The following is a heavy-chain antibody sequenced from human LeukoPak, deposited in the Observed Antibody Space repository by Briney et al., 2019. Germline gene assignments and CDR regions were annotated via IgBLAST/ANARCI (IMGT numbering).Heavy chain of an antibody. CDR2: ISGNGGNT. CDR3: ARELTSAYSGSSRGL. D-gene: IGHD1-26*01. J-gene: IGHJ4*02. CDR1: GFTFRTYA. V-gene: IGHV3-64*01. Sequence: GGSLRLSCAASGFTFRTYAMQWVRQAPEKRPEYVSGISGNGGNTYYANSVEGRFTISRDNSKNTLYLQMNSLRGEDTAVYYCARELTSAYSGSSRGLWGQGTLVTVSS.